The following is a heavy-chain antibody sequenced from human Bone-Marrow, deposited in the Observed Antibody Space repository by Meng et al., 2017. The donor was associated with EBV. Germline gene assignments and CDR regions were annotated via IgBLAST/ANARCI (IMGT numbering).Heavy chain of an antibody. J-gene: IGHJ4*02. Sequence: EVQLVESGGGPVRPGGSLRLSCAASGCTFSSYSMKWVRQALGKGLEWVSSISSSSSYMYYADSVKGRFTISRDNAKNSLYLQMNSLRAEDTAVYYCARIFDFWSGGDYWGQGTLVTVSS. CDR1: GCTFSSYS. CDR2: ISSSSSYM. D-gene: IGHD3-3*01. V-gene: IGHV3-21*01. CDR3: ARIFDFWSGGDY.